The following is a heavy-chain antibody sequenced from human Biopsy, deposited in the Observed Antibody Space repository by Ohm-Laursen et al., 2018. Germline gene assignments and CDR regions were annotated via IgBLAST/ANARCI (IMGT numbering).Heavy chain of an antibody. J-gene: IGHJ4*02. D-gene: IGHD6-19*01. CDR3: ARGMRSSGWPYFDS. CDR1: GDSISSYY. Sequence: PSQTLSLTCTVSGDSISSYYWSWIRQSPGQGLEYIGFIYSGGNTNYNPSLKNRVTMSVDTSKNQFYLKLYSVTAADTAVYYCARGMRSSGWPYFDSWGQGTLVTVSS. CDR2: IYSGGNT. V-gene: IGHV4-59*01.